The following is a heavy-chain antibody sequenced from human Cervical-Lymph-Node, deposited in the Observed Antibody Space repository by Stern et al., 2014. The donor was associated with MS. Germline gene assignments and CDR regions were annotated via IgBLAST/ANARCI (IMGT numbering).Heavy chain of an antibody. V-gene: IGHV1-18*01. Sequence: QVQLVQSGAEVKKPGASVKVSCKASGYTFTSFGISWVRQAPGQGLEWVGWISAYNGNTNYAQKVQGRVTMTTETSTSTAYLELRSLTSDDTAVYFCARSLGHCSGGSCPMDFGFWGQGTLVTVSS. CDR1: GYTFTSFG. J-gene: IGHJ4*02. CDR2: ISAYNGNT. D-gene: IGHD2-15*01. CDR3: ARSLGHCSGGSCPMDFGF.